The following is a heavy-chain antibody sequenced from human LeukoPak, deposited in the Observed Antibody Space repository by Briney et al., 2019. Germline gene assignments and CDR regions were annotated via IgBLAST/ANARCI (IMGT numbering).Heavy chain of an antibody. J-gene: IGHJ5*02. CDR1: GGTFSSYI. Sequence: SVKVSCKASGGTFSSYIINWVRQAPGQGLEWMGGIIPIFNTTNYAQKFQGRVTITADKFTNTAYMELNSLTSEDTAFYYCARGPFEIGLSFVTWFDPWGLGTLVTVSS. CDR2: IIPIFNTT. CDR3: ARGPFEIGLSFVTWFDP. V-gene: IGHV1-69*06. D-gene: IGHD2-2*01.